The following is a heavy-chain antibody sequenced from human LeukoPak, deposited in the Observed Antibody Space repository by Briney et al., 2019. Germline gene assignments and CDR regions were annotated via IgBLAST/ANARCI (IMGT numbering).Heavy chain of an antibody. Sequence: GGSLRLSCEASGFNVGDKYMSWVRQAPGKGLEWVSAISGSGGGTYYADSVKGRFTISRDNSKNTLYLQMNSLRAEDTAVYYCAKSSGWSNYYFDYWGQGTLVTVSS. V-gene: IGHV3-23*01. CDR2: ISGSGGGT. D-gene: IGHD6-19*01. CDR3: AKSSGWSNYYFDY. CDR1: GFNVGDKY. J-gene: IGHJ4*02.